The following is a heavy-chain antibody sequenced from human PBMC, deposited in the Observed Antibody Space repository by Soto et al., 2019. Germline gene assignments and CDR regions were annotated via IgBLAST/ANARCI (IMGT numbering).Heavy chain of an antibody. D-gene: IGHD6-13*01. J-gene: IGHJ5*02. V-gene: IGHV4-31*03. Sequence: QVQLQESGPGLVKPSQTLSLTCTVSGGSISSGGYYWSWLRQHPGKALEWIGDIYYSGSTYYNPSLKSRVTISVDTSKDQFSLKLSSVTAADTAVYYCARGGYSSSWETWFAPWGQGTLVTVSS. CDR3: ARGGYSSSWETWFAP. CDR2: IYYSGST. CDR1: GGSISSGGYY.